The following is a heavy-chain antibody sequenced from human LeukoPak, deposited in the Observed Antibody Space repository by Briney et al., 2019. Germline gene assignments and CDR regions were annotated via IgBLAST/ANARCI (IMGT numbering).Heavy chain of an antibody. CDR3: ARTAYYYDSSGYYYAPNYYYYYMDV. J-gene: IGHJ6*03. CDR1: GYTFTSYG. D-gene: IGHD3-22*01. V-gene: IGHV1-46*01. Sequence: ASVKVSCKASGYTFTSYGTSWVRQAPGQGLEWMGIINPSGGSTSYAQKFQGRVTMTRDTSTSTVYMELSSLRSEDTAVYYCARTAYYYDSSGYYYAPNYYYYYMDVWGKGTTVTVSS. CDR2: INPSGGST.